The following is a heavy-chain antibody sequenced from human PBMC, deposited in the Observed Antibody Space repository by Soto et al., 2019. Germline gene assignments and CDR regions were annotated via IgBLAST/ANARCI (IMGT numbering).Heavy chain of an antibody. CDR3: VRDGRGVLWELSD. CDR2: IYHTGPT. V-gene: IGHV4-4*02. CDR1: GDSISSSKW. D-gene: IGHD1-26*01. J-gene: IGHJ4*02. Sequence: SETLSLTCAVSGDSISSSKWWNWVRQPPGKGLEWIGEIYHTGPTNYNPSVKSRATISVDKSKNHFSLSLTSVTAADTAVYYCVRDGRGVLWELSDWGPGTLVTVSS.